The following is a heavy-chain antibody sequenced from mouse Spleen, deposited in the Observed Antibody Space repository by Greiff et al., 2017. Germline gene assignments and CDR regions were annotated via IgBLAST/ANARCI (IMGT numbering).Heavy chain of an antibody. CDR1: GFTFSSYA. J-gene: IGHJ2*01. CDR2: ISSGGGNT. D-gene: IGHD1-1*01. V-gene: IGHV5-9*04. Sequence: EVKLVESGGGLVKLGGSLKLSCAASGFTFSSYAMSWVRQTPEKRLEWVATISSGGGNTYYPDSVKGRFTISRDNAKNTLYLQMSSLKSEDTAMYYCARITTVVEKGYYFDYWGQGTTLTVSS. CDR3: ARITTVVEKGYYFDY.